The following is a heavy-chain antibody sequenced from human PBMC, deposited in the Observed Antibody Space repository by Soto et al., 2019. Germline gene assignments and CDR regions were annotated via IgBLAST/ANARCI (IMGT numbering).Heavy chain of an antibody. Sequence: EVQLVESGGGLVQPGGSLRLSCAASGFTFSSYDMHWVRQATGKGLEWVSAIGTAGDTYYPGSVKGRFTISRENAKNSLYLQMNSLRAGDTAVYYCARNPQVGAKYYYGMDVWGQGTTVTVSS. CDR3: ARNPQVGAKYYYGMDV. CDR1: GFTFSSYD. D-gene: IGHD1-26*01. CDR2: IGTAGDT. V-gene: IGHV3-13*04. J-gene: IGHJ6*02.